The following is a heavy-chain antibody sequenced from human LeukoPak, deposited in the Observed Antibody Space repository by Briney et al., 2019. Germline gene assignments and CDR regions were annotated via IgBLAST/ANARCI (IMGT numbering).Heavy chain of an antibody. J-gene: IGHJ5*02. V-gene: IGHV1-2*02. D-gene: IGHD3-10*01. Sequence: APVKVSCKASGYTFTGYYKHWVRQAPGQGLEWMGWINPNSGGTNYAQKLQGRVTMTRDTSISTAYMELSRLRSDDTAVYYCARGYGSGRENWFDPWGQGTLVTVSS. CDR1: GYTFTGYY. CDR2: INPNSGGT. CDR3: ARGYGSGRENWFDP.